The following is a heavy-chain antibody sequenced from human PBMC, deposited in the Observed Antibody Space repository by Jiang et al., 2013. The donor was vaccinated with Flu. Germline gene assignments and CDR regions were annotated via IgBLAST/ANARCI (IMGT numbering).Heavy chain of an antibody. D-gene: IGHD2-15*01. CDR1: GFTFSNAW. V-gene: IGHV3-15*01. Sequence: PGGSLRLSCATSGFTFSNAWMSWVRQAPGKGLEWVGRIKIKSDGGTTNYAAPVEDRFTISRDDSQNTLYLQMNSLKTEDTAVYYCATDVLGYCSGGRCYRYFQHWGQGTLVTVSS. CDR3: ATDVLGYCSGGRCYRYFQH. J-gene: IGHJ1*01. CDR2: IKIKSDGGTT.